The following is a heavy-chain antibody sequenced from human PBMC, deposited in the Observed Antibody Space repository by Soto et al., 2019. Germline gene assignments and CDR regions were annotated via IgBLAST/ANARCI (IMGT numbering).Heavy chain of an antibody. CDR3: ARASSGWYKDAFDI. CDR1: GLTFSSYA. J-gene: IGHJ3*02. CDR2: ISYDGSNK. V-gene: IGHV3-30-3*01. Sequence: QVQLVESGGGVVQPGRSLRLSCAASGLTFSSYAMHWVRQAPGKGLEWVAVISYDGSNKYYADSVKGRFTISRDNSKNTVYLQMNSLRAEDTAVYYCARASSGWYKDAFDIWGQGTMVTVSS. D-gene: IGHD6-19*01.